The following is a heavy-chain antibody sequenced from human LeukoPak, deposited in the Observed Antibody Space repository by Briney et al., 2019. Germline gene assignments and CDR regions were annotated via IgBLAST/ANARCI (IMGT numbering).Heavy chain of an antibody. D-gene: IGHD3-10*01. V-gene: IGHV1-2*02. CDR1: GYTFTGYY. CDR2: INPNRGGT. CDR3: ARDMDTSGLERFGEFSQDDY. Sequence: ASVKVSCKASGYTFTGYYMHWVRQAPGQGLEWMGWINPNRGGTNYAQNFQGRVIMTRDTSISTAYMELSRLRSDDTAVYYCARDMDTSGLERFGEFSQDDYWGQGTLVTVSS. J-gene: IGHJ4*02.